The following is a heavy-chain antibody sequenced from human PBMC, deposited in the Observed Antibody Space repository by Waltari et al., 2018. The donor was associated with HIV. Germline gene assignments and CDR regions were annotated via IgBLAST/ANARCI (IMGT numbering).Heavy chain of an antibody. Sequence: EVQLVESGGGLVQPGGSLRLSCAASGFTVSSIYMNWVRQAPGKGLEWVSVFYSGGSTYYADSVKCRFTISRDNSKNTLFLQMNSLRPEDTAVYYCARAPLAPYGDPHWYFDLWGRGTLVTVSS. CDR1: GFTVSSIY. D-gene: IGHD4-17*01. V-gene: IGHV3-66*02. CDR2: FYSGGST. J-gene: IGHJ2*01. CDR3: ARAPLAPYGDPHWYFDL.